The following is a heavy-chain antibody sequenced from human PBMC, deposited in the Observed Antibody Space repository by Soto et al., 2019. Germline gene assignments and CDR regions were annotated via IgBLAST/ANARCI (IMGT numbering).Heavy chain of an antibody. D-gene: IGHD3-22*01. CDR3: AKMSSENYYDPVFS. CDR1: GFTFSDYY. V-gene: IGHV3-11*01. J-gene: IGHJ4*02. CDR2: ISSSGNTI. Sequence: QVQLVESGGGLVKTSESLTIACAASGFTFSDYYMSWVRQAPWKGLEWVSYISSSGNTIYYADSVKGRFTISRDNAKNSVYLQMNSLRAEDTALYFCAKMSSENYYDPVFSWGQGTLVTVSS.